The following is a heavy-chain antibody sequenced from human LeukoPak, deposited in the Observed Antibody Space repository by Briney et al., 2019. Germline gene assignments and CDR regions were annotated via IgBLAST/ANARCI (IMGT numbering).Heavy chain of an antibody. J-gene: IGHJ4*02. CDR2: ISASGGDT. CDR1: GFTFSTYA. D-gene: IGHD1-26*01. Sequence: GGSLRLSCAASGFTFSTYAMTWVRQAPGKGLECVSSISASGGDTYYAGSVKDRFTVSRDNAKNSLYLQMNSLRAEDTAAYYCAREGGDGSYLSYWGQGTLVTVSS. CDR3: AREGGDGSYLSY. V-gene: IGHV3-23*01.